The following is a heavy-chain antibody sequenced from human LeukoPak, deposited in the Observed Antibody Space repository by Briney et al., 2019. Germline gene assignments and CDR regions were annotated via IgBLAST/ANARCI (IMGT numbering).Heavy chain of an antibody. CDR1: GFTFGRFS. V-gene: IGHV3-33*08. J-gene: IGHJ4*02. CDR3: ARELDY. CDR2: IWYDGSNK. Sequence: PGGSLRLSCAASGFTFGRFSLHWVRQAPGKGLEWVAVIWYDGSNKYYADSVKGRFTISRDNSKNTLYLQMNSLRAEDTAVYYCARELDYWGQGTLVTVSS.